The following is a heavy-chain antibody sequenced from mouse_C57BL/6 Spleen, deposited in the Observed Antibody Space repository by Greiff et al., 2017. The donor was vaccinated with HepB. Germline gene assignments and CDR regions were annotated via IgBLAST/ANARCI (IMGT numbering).Heavy chain of an antibody. V-gene: IGHV5-9-1*02. J-gene: IGHJ4*01. CDR3: TRVLPYYAMDY. CDR1: GFTFSSYA. CDR2: ISSGGDYI. Sequence: EVKLVESGEGLVKPGGSLKLSCAASGFTFSSYAMSWVRQTPEKRLEWVAYISSGGDYIYYADTVKGRFTISRDNARNTLYLQMSSLKSEDTAMYYCTRVLPYYAMDYWGQGTSVTVSS. D-gene: IGHD1-1*01.